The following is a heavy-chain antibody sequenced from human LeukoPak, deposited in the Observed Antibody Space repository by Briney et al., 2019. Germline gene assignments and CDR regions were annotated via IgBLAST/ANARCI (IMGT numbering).Heavy chain of an antibody. CDR3: AREGSGHYFDY. CDR1: GFTVSNSY. D-gene: IGHD6-25*01. J-gene: IGHJ4*02. V-gene: IGHV3-53*01. CDR2: IYSGGTT. Sequence: GGSLRLSCAASGFTVSNSYMSWVRQAPGKGLEWVSVIYSGGTTYYADSVKGRFTISRDNSKNTLYLQMNSLRVEDTAVYYCAREGSGHYFDYWGQGTLVTVSS.